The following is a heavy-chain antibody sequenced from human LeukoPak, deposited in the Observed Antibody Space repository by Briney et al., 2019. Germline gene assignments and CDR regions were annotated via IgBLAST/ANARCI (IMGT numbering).Heavy chain of an antibody. V-gene: IGHV4-39*07. Sequence: SETLSLTCTVSGRSISSSSYYWGWIRQPPGKGLEWIGRIYYSGSTYYNPSLKSRVTISVDTSKNKFSLKLSSVTAADTAVYYCAKEREYSGYEPLPTDYWGQGTLVTVSS. CDR3: AKEREYSGYEPLPTDY. D-gene: IGHD5-12*01. CDR2: IYYSGST. CDR1: GRSISSSSYY. J-gene: IGHJ4*02.